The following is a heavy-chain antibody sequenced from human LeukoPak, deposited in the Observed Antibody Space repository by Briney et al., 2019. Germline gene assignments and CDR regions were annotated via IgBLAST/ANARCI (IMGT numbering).Heavy chain of an antibody. CDR1: GGSFSGYY. D-gene: IGHD3-3*01. CDR3: ARAPYYDRSNPFYYYYMDV. CDR2: INHSGST. J-gene: IGHJ6*03. Sequence: PSETLSLTCAVYGGSFSGYYWSWIRQPPGKGLEWIGEINHSGSTNYNPSLKSRVTISVDTSKNQFSLKLSSVTAADTAVYYCARAPYYDRSNPFYYYYMDVWGKGTTVTVSS. V-gene: IGHV4-34*01.